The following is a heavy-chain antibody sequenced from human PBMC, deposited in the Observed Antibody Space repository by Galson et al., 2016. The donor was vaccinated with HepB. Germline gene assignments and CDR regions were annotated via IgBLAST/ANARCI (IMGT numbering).Heavy chain of an antibody. CDR3: AKYSGGSGYYGMDV. CDR1: GGSFSNYP. J-gene: IGHJ6*02. D-gene: IGHD1-26*01. CDR2: IITFFGTT. Sequence: SVKVSCKASGGSFSNYPVSWVRQAPGQGLVWLGGIITFFGTTGYAQKFQGRVTIAADKSKTTVYMELNSLRSEDTAIYYCAKYSGGSGYYGMDVWGQGTTVTVSS. V-gene: IGHV1-69*06.